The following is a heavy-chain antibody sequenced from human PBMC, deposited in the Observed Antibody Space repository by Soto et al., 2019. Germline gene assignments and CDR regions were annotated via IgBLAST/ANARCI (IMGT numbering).Heavy chain of an antibody. CDR2: IWYDGSNK. Sequence: GGSLRLSCAASGFTFSSCGMHWVRQAPGKGLEWVAVIWYDGSNKYYADSVKGRFTISRDNSKNTLYLQMNSLRAEDTAVYYCARGSISSGWYYDYWGQGTLVTVSS. CDR3: ARGSISSGWYYDY. V-gene: IGHV3-33*01. J-gene: IGHJ4*02. CDR1: GFTFSSCG. D-gene: IGHD6-19*01.